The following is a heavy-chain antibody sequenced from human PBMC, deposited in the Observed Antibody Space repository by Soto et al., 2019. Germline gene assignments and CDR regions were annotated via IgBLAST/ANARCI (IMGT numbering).Heavy chain of an antibody. CDR2: INHSGST. V-gene: IGHV4-34*01. D-gene: IGHD3-22*01. CDR1: GGSFSGYY. CDR3: ARGFRYYDSSGRARGGGP. J-gene: IGHJ5*02. Sequence: QVQLQQWGAGLLKPSETLSLTCAVYGGSFSGYYWSWIRQPPGKGLEWIGEINHSGSTNYNPSLKSRVTISVDTSKNQFSLKLSSVTAADTAVYYCARGFRYYDSSGRARGGGPWGQGTLVTVSS.